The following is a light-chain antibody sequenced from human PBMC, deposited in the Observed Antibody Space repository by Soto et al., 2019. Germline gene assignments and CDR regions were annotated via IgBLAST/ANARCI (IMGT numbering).Light chain of an antibody. J-gene: IGKJ5*01. V-gene: IGKV3D-15*01. CDR1: QSISSN. CDR3: QQYNKWPAIT. Sequence: EIVMTQSPPTLSVSPGERVALSCRASQSISSNLAWYQQKPGQAPRLLIYGASTRATGIPARFSGSGSGTEFTLTISSLQSEDFAVYYCQQYNKWPAITFGQGTRLEIK. CDR2: GAS.